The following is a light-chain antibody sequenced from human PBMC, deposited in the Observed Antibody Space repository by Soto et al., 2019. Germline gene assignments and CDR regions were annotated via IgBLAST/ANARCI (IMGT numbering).Light chain of an antibody. CDR3: QQTDTLPST. Sequence: DIHMTQSPSSLSASVGDRITVTCQASQDISNFLNWYQYKPGEAPKLLIFDASYLATGVPSRFSGSGSRTDFTLTITSLQPEDIGTYYCQQTDTLPSTFGQGTRLEVK. J-gene: IGKJ5*01. CDR1: QDISNF. CDR2: DAS. V-gene: IGKV1-33*01.